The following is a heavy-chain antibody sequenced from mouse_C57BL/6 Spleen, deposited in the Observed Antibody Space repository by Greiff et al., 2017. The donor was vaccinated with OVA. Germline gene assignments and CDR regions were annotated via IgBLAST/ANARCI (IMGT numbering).Heavy chain of an antibody. V-gene: IGHV5-4*01. D-gene: IGHD1-1*01. CDR3: ASLYGSSYFGY. Sequence: EVQVVESGGGLVKPGGSLKLSCAASGFTFSSYAMSWVRQTPEKRLEWVATISDGGSYTYYPDNVKGRFIISRDNAKNNLYLQMSHLKSEDTAMYYCASLYGSSYFGYWGQGTTLTVSS. J-gene: IGHJ2*01. CDR1: GFTFSSYA. CDR2: ISDGGSYT.